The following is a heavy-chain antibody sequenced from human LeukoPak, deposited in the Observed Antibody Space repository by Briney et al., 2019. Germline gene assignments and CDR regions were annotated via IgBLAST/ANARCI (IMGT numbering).Heavy chain of an antibody. CDR2: INDSGTI. Sequence: SETLSLTCAVYGGSFSNYYWSWIRQPPGKGLEWIGEINDSGTINYNPSLMSRVTISVDKPKNQFSLKLSSVTAADTAVYYCARRWNYGRNYYIDVWGKGATVSVSS. J-gene: IGHJ6*03. D-gene: IGHD1-7*01. CDR1: GGSFSNYY. CDR3: ARRWNYGRNYYIDV. V-gene: IGHV4-34*01.